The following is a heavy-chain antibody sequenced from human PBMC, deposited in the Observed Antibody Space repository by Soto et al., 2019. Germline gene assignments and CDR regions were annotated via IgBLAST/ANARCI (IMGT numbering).Heavy chain of an antibody. J-gene: IGHJ3*02. V-gene: IGHV3-66*01. CDR3: ARERRYCCGGSCSITGDAYDI. D-gene: IGHD2-15*01. CDR2: ISNRGDT. Sequence: EVQLVESGGGLVQPGGSLRLSCTASGFIVSDTYVNWVRQAPGKGLEWVSVISNRGDTHYADSVRGRFSLSRDISDNTLHLQMNNLRVEDTAVYYCARERRYCCGGSCSITGDAYDIWGQGTMVTVSS. CDR1: GFIVSDTY.